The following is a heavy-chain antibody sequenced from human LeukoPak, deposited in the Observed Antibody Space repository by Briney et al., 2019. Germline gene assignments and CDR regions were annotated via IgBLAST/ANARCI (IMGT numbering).Heavy chain of an antibody. CDR2: IYYSGTT. CDR1: GDSISSSNYY. Sequence: PSETLSLTCTVSGDSISSSNYYWGWIRQPPGKGLEWIGSIYYSGTTYYSSSLKSRVIISVDTSKNQFSLKLSSVTATDTAVYYCARHEAQDFDYWGQGTLVTVSS. CDR3: ARHEAQDFDY. J-gene: IGHJ4*02. V-gene: IGHV4-39*01.